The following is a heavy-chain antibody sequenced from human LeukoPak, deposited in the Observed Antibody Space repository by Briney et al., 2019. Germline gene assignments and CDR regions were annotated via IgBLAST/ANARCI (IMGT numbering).Heavy chain of an antibody. CDR2: IYYSGST. J-gene: IGHJ6*02. CDR3: ARGLTVGHYYYYGMDV. V-gene: IGHV4-30-4*01. Sequence: SQTLSLTCTVSGGSISSGDYYWSWIRQPPGKGLEWIGYIYYSGSTYYNPSLKSRVTISVDTSKNQFSLKLSSVTAADTAVYYCARGLTVGHYYYYGMDVWGQGTTVTVSS. CDR1: GGSISSGDYY. D-gene: IGHD4-17*01.